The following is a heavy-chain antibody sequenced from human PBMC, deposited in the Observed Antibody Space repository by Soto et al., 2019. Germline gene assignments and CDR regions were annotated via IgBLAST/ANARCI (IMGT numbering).Heavy chain of an antibody. CDR2: ISSSSSYI. CDR3: ARDYYDSSGYLASPGD. Sequence: EVQLVESGGGLVKPGGSLRLSCAASGFTFSSYSMNWVRQAPGKGLEWVTSISSSSSYIYYADSVKGRFTISRDNAKNSLYLQMNSLRAEDTAVYYCARDYYDSSGYLASPGDWGQGTLVTVSS. V-gene: IGHV3-21*01. J-gene: IGHJ4*02. CDR1: GFTFSSYS. D-gene: IGHD3-22*01.